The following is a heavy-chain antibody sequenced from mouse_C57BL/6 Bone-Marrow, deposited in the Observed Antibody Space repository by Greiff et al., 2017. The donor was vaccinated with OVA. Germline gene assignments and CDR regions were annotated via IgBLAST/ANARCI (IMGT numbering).Heavy chain of an antibody. Sequence: EVMLVESGGGLVQPGESLKLSCESNEYEFPSHDMSWVRKTPEKRLELVAAINSDGGSTYYPDTMERRFIISRDNTKKTLYLQMSSLRSEYTALYYCARPGNYGYDGGYFDVWGTGTTVTVSS. CDR3: ARPGNYGYDGGYFDV. CDR1: EYEFPSHD. V-gene: IGHV5-2*01. D-gene: IGHD2-2*01. J-gene: IGHJ1*03. CDR2: INSDGGST.